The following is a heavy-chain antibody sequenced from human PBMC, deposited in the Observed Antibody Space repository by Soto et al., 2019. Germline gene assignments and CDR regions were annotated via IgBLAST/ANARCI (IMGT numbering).Heavy chain of an antibody. CDR2: IMPVFPTP. J-gene: IGHJ6*02. D-gene: IGHD5-12*01. Sequence: SVKVSCKASGYTFTTYVMHWVRQAPGQGLEWMGGIMPVFPTPDYAQKFQGRVTITADESTTTAYMELSGLRSDDTAVYYCARDKDRLQLGGNYYYILDVWGQGTTVTVSS. CDR1: GYTFTTYV. V-gene: IGHV1-69*13. CDR3: ARDKDRLQLGGNYYYILDV.